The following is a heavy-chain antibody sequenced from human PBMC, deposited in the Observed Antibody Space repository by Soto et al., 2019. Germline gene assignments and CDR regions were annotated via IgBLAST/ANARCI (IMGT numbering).Heavy chain of an antibody. CDR1: GGTFSSYA. CDR2: MIPIFGTA. CDR3: AGLTESAY. Sequence: QVQLVQSGAEVKKPGSSVKVSCKASGGTFSSYAISWVRQAPGQGLEWMGGMIPIFGTANYAQKFQGRVTITADESTSTASVELSSLRSDDTAVYYGAGLTESAYWGQGTLVTVSS. J-gene: IGHJ4*02. V-gene: IGHV1-69*01.